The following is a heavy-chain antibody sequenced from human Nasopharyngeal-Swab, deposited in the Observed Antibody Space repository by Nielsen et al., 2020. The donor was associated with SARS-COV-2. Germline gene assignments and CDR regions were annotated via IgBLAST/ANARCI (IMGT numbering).Heavy chain of an antibody. Sequence: SETLSLTCTVSGGSISSSSYYWGWIRQPPGKGLEWIGSIYYSGSTYYNPSLKGGVTISVDTSKNQFSLKLSSVTAADTAVYYCARPYYDSSGYDAWFDPWGQGTLVTVSS. CDR2: IYYSGST. CDR3: ARPYYDSSGYDAWFDP. J-gene: IGHJ5*02. V-gene: IGHV4-39*01. D-gene: IGHD3-22*01. CDR1: GGSISSSSYY.